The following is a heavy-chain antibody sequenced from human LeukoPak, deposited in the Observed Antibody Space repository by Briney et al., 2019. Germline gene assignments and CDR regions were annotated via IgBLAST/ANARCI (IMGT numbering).Heavy chain of an antibody. D-gene: IGHD2-2*02. CDR3: ARYYCRGIRCYTWIDY. CDR2: IHSTGNR. CDR1: GGSITNYF. Sequence: PSETLSLTCTVSGGSITNYFWTWIRQPAGKGLEWVGRIHSTGNRHYNPSLKSRVTMSVDTSKNHFSLNLSSVTAADTALYYCARYYCRGIRCYTWIDYWGQGTLVTVSS. V-gene: IGHV4-4*07. J-gene: IGHJ4*02.